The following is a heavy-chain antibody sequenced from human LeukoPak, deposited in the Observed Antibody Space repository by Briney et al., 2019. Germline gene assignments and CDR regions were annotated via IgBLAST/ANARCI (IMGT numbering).Heavy chain of an antibody. J-gene: IGHJ4*02. Sequence: SETLSLTCAVYGGSFSGYYWSWIRQPPGKGLEWIGEINHRGSTNYNPSLKSRVTISVDTSKNQFSLKLSSVTAADTAMYYCARVKRKYQVLKPLHETPSHYFDYWGQGTLVTVSS. V-gene: IGHV4-34*01. CDR3: ARVKRKYQVLKPLHETPSHYFDY. CDR2: INHRGST. D-gene: IGHD2-2*01. CDR1: GGSFSGYY.